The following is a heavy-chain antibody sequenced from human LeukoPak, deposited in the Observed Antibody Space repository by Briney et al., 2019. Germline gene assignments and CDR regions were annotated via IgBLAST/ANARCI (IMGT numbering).Heavy chain of an antibody. J-gene: IGHJ4*02. CDR1: GYTFTGYY. Sequence: EASVNVSCKASGYTFTGYYMHWVRQAPGQGLEWMGWINPNSGGTNYAQKFQGRVTMTRDTSIITAYMELSRLISDDTAVYYCARVYNWGSFPFYRYWGQGTLVTVSS. V-gene: IGHV1-2*02. D-gene: IGHD7-27*01. CDR2: INPNSGGT. CDR3: ARVYNWGSFPFYRY.